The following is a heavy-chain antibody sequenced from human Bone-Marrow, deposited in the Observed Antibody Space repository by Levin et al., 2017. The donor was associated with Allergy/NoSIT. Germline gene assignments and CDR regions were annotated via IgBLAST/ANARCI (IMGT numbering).Heavy chain of an antibody. CDR3: ARGIYPGMVGGFDY. CDR2: IYSGGNT. CDR1: GFTVSSDD. Sequence: GESLKISCAASGFTVSSDDMSWVRQAPGKGLEWVSVIYSGGNTYYADSVKGRFTISRDNSKNTLYLQMNSLRAEDTAVYYCARGIYPGMVGGFDYWGQGTLVTVSS. D-gene: IGHD2-15*01. V-gene: IGHV3-53*01. J-gene: IGHJ4*02.